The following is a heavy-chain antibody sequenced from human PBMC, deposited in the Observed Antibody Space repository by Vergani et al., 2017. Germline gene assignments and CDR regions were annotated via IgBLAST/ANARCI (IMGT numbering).Heavy chain of an antibody. D-gene: IGHD6-19*01. J-gene: IGHJ4*02. Sequence: QGQLAQSGAEVKKPGSSVKVSCKASGGTFSSNSISWVRQAPGQGLEWMGRIIPIFGTTSYAQKFQGRVTMTTDTSTSTAYMELRSLRSDDTAVYYCARDSSGWYHYWGQGTLVTVSS. CDR2: IIPIFGTT. CDR3: ARDSSGWYHY. V-gene: IGHV1-69*05. CDR1: GGTFSSNS.